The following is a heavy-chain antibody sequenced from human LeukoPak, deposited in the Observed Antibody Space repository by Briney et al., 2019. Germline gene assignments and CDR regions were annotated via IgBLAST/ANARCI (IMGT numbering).Heavy chain of an antibody. CDR2: IYYSGST. CDR3: ASGRIAAAGKRFDY. J-gene: IGHJ4*02. Sequence: SETLSLTCTVSGGSISSSSYYWGWIRQPPGKGLEWIGSIYYSGSTYYNPSLKSRVTISVDTSKNQFSLKLSSVTAADTAVYYCASGRIAAAGKRFDYWGQGTLVTVSS. CDR1: GGSISSSSYY. D-gene: IGHD6-13*01. V-gene: IGHV4-39*01.